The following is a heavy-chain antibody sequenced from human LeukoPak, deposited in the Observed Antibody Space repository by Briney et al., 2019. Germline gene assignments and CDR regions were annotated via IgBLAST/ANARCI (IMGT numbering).Heavy chain of an antibody. CDR3: ATDIYGDHDY. CDR2: ISYSSSYI. J-gene: IGHJ4*02. Sequence: GGSLRLSCAASAFTFSSYSMNWVRQAPGKGLEWVSSISYSSSYIYYADSVKGRFTISRDNAKNSLYLHMNSLRAEDTAVYYCATDIYGDHDYWGQGTLVTVSS. V-gene: IGHV3-21*01. D-gene: IGHD4-17*01. CDR1: AFTFSSYS.